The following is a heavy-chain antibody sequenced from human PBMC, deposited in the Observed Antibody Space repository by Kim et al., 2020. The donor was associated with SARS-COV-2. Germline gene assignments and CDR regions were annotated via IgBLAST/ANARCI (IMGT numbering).Heavy chain of an antibody. V-gene: IGHV3-21*01. CDR1: GFTFSSYS. D-gene: IGHD2-8*01. Sequence: GGSLRLSCAASGFTFSSYSMNWVRQAPGKGLEWVSSISSSSSYIYYADSVKGRFTISRDNAENSLYLQMNSLRAEDTAVYDCACTQGGGVYGMDVWGQGTTVTVSS. CDR2: ISSSSSYI. J-gene: IGHJ6*02. CDR3: ACTQGGGVYGMDV.